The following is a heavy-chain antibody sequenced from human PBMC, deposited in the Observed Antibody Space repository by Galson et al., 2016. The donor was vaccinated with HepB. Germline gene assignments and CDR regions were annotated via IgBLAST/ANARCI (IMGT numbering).Heavy chain of an antibody. Sequence: AWVRQMPGKGLEWMGIIYPGDSHSRYSPSLQGQVTISADKSINTAYLQWSSLTASDTAVYYCARTHSGGTDYYYYAMDVWGQGTTVTVSS. CDR3: ARTHSGGTDYYYYAMDV. D-gene: IGHD2-15*01. V-gene: IGHV5-51*01. CDR2: IYPGDSHS. J-gene: IGHJ6*02.